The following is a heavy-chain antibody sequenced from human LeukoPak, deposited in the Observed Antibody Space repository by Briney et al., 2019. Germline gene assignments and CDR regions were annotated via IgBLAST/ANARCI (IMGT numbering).Heavy chain of an antibody. CDR3: VRDKLPVGSTGNYFDS. CDR2: ITGDSGNT. V-gene: IGHV1-18*01. CDR1: GYTFIKYG. D-gene: IGHD1-26*01. J-gene: IGHJ4*02. Sequence: ASVKVSCTASGYTFIKYGIAWVRQAPGQGPEWVGWITGDSGNTHYAQNLQDRVTLTTDTSTGTAYMELRSLRSDDTAVYYCVRDKLPVGSTGNYFDSWGQGTPVTVTS.